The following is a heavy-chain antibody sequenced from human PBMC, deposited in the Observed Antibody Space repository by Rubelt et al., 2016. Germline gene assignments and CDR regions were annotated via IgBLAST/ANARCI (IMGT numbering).Heavy chain of an antibody. J-gene: IGHJ4*02. CDR3: ARVMGGSAVLFDY. CDR2: ISSSGSTI. Sequence: GSGGGLVQPGGSLRLSCAVSGFSFSTYWMRWVRQAPGKGLEWVSYISSSGSTIKYADSVKGRFTISRDNAKNSLYLQMHSLRPEDTAVYYCARVMGGSAVLFDYWGQGTLVTVSS. V-gene: IGHV3-48*04. CDR1: GFSFSTYW. D-gene: IGHD3-10*01.